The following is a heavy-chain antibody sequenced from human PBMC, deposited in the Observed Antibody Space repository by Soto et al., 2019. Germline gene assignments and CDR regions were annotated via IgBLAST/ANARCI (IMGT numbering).Heavy chain of an antibody. J-gene: IGHJ5*02. Sequence: EVQLLESGGGLVQPGGSLRLSCVASGIIFGSYDMSWVRQASGKGLEWVSAVRVSDSRTFYADSVRGRFTISRDNSKNTLYLQMNSLRAEDTAVYYCAQFHGLGIYSPWFDPWGQGTLITVSS. V-gene: IGHV3-23*01. CDR2: VRVSDSRT. D-gene: IGHD3-10*01. CDR3: AQFHGLGIYSPWFDP. CDR1: GIIFGSYD.